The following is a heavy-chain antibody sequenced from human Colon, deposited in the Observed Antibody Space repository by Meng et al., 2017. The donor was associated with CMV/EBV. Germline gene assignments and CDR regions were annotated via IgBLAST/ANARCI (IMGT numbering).Heavy chain of an antibody. D-gene: IGHD4-17*01. CDR1: GGPVSGTDNS. J-gene: IGHJ5*01. CDR2: IYYSGIT. CDR3: ARQMESVTSGWCDS. V-gene: IGHV4-39*01. Sequence: SGGPVSGTDNSGAGIRQAPGEGLEWVGTIYYSGITYYSPSLPGRVSISVDASRNQYSLNLHSVTATDTAVYYCARQMESVTSGWCDSWGQGLLVTVSS.